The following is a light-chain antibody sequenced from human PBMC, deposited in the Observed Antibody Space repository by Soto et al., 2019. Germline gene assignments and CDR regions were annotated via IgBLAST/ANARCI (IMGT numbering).Light chain of an antibody. V-gene: IGKV3-20*01. J-gene: IGKJ1*01. CDR2: GAS. CDR1: QTIRNNY. Sequence: ETVLTQSPGPLSLSPGERATLSCRASQTIRNNYLAWYRQTPGQAPRLLIYGASNRATGIADRFSGSGSGTDFTLIISRLEPEDFALYYCQQYAGSPWTFGQGTKVEIK. CDR3: QQYAGSPWT.